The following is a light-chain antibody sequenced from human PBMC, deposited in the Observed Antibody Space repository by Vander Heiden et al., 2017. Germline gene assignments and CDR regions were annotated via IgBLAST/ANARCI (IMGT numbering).Light chain of an antibody. CDR3: MQGKHWHRT. CDR1: QSLVSSDGDHK. Sequence: VVLTQSTLSMPVTPGQPASISCSSTQSLVSSDGDHKLQSSHQRPGQSPRRLINKVSIRDSGVPDRFSASGSGTDLTLKISRGEAEDVGVYYCMQGKHWHRTFGQGTKLEIK. CDR2: KVS. J-gene: IGKJ2*02. V-gene: IGKV2-30*01.